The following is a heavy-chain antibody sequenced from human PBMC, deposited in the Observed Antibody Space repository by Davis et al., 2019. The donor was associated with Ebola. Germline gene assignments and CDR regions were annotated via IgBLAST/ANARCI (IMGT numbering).Heavy chain of an antibody. Sequence: SLKISCATSGLTFDDYAMHWFRQAPGKGLEWVSGITLNSGTTAYADSVKGRFTISRDNAKDSLYLQMNSLRTEDTAFYYCAKDLYGSGSYIDAWGQGTLVAVSS. J-gene: IGHJ5*02. CDR3: AKDLYGSGSYIDA. CDR2: ITLNSGTT. CDR1: GLTFDDYA. D-gene: IGHD3-10*01. V-gene: IGHV3-9*01.